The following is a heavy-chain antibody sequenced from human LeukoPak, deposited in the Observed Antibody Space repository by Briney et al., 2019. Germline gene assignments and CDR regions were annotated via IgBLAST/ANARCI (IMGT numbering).Heavy chain of an antibody. J-gene: IGHJ4*02. V-gene: IGHV3-48*01. CDR2: ISSSSSTI. CDR3: ARDSGQYYFDY. D-gene: IGHD1-26*01. Sequence: GGSLRLSCAASGFTFSSYSINWVRQAPGKGLEWGSYISSSSSTIYYADSVKGRFTISRDNAKTSLYLQMNSLRAEDTAVYYCARDSGQYYFDYWGQGTLVTVSS. CDR1: GFTFSSYS.